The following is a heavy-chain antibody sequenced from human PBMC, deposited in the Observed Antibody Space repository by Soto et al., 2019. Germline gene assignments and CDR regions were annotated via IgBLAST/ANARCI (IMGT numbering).Heavy chain of an antibody. V-gene: IGHV6-1*01. CDR1: GDSVSSNSAA. D-gene: IGHD5-18*01. CDR2: TYYRSKWYN. J-gene: IGHJ4*02. CDR3: ARDRGYSYGSVFPYYFDY. Sequence: SQTLSLTCAISGDSVSSNSAAWNCIRQSPSRGLEWLGRTYYRSKWYNDYAVSVKSRITINPDTSKNQFSLQLNSVTPEDTAVYYCARDRGYSYGSVFPYYFDYWGQGTLVTVSS.